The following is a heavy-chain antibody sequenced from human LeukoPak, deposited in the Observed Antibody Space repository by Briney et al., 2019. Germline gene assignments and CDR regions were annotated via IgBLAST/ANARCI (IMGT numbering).Heavy chain of an antibody. J-gene: IGHJ3*02. CDR3: ARDTKYYYDSSGYYYADAFDI. D-gene: IGHD3-22*01. CDR1: GGSISSYY. Sequence: SETLSLTCTVSGGSISSYYWSRIRQPPGKGLEWIGYIYYSGSTNYNPSLKSRVTISVDTSKNRFSLKLSSVTAAATAVYYCARDTKYYYDSSGYYYADAFDIWGQGTIVTVSS. V-gene: IGHV4-59*01. CDR2: IYYSGST.